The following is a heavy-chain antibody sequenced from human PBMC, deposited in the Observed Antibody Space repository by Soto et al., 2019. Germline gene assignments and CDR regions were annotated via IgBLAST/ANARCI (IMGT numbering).Heavy chain of an antibody. J-gene: IGHJ4*02. V-gene: IGHV4-30-4*01. D-gene: IGHD4-4*01. CDR1: GGSISSGDYY. Sequence: QVQLQESGPGLVKPSQTLSLTCTVSGGSISSGDYYWSWIRQPPGKGLEWIGYIYYSGTTYYNPTLKSRVTISVDTSKNQFSLKWSSVTAADTAVYYCARSRNSDYVPQYWGQGTLVTVSS. CDR2: IYYSGTT. CDR3: ARSRNSDYVPQY.